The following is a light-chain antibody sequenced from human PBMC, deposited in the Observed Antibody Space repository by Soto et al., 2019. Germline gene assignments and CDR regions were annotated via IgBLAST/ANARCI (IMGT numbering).Light chain of an antibody. J-gene: IGKJ5*01. CDR3: QQSYTSPTT. CDR1: QSIGKH. CDR2: GAS. V-gene: IGKV1-39*01. Sequence: DIQMTQSPSFLSASVGDRVTITCRASQSIGKHLNWYQQKPGKAPKFLIYGASTLQSGVPSRFTGSGSGTDFTLTVNSLQAEDFATYYCQQSYTSPTTLGQGTRLEIK.